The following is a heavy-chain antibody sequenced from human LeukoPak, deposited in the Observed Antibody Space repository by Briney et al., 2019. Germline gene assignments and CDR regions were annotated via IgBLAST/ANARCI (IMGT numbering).Heavy chain of an antibody. Sequence: ASVKVSCKASGYTFSTYPINWVRQAPGQGLEWMGWINTNTGSPTYAPGLTGRFVFSLDTSVRTAFLQINSLKAEATALYYCVRGIDTTGYFTYWGQGTLVTVSS. CDR3: VRGIDTTGYFTY. CDR2: INTNTGSP. D-gene: IGHD3-22*01. CDR1: GYTFSTYP. J-gene: IGHJ4*02. V-gene: IGHV7-4-1*02.